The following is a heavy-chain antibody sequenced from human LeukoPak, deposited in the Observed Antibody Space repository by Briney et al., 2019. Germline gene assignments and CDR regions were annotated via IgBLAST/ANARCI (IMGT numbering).Heavy chain of an antibody. Sequence: GGSLRLSCAASGFTFSSYAMHWVRQAPGKGLEWVAVISYDGSNKYYADSVKGRFTISRDNSKNTLCLQMNSLRAEDTAVYYCARDSRIFGGNSLDAFDIWGQGTMVTVSS. V-gene: IGHV3-30-3*01. D-gene: IGHD4-23*01. CDR1: GFTFSSYA. CDR3: ARDSRIFGGNSLDAFDI. CDR2: ISYDGSNK. J-gene: IGHJ3*02.